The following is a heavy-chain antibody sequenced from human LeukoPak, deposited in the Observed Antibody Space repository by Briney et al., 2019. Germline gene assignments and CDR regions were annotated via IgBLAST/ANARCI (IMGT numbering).Heavy chain of an antibody. J-gene: IGHJ4*02. Sequence: PSETLSLTRTVSGGSISSYYWSWIRQPAGKGLEWIGRIYNSGSTKYNPSLKSRVTISVDTSKDQFSLKLSSVTAADTAVYYCARGAGGDIVIVPTAMGFDYWGQGTLVTVSS. CDR1: GGSISSYY. V-gene: IGHV4-4*07. CDR2: IYNSGST. D-gene: IGHD2-2*01. CDR3: ARGAGGDIVIVPTAMGFDY.